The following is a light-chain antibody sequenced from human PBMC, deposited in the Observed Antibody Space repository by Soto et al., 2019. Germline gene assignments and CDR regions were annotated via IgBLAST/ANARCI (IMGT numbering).Light chain of an antibody. J-gene: IGKJ5*01. CDR3: QQYGKLPIT. CDR1: QSVSSSY. CDR2: GAS. Sequence: EIVLTQSPGTLSLSPGGRATLSCRASQSVSSSYLAWYQQKPGQAPRLLIYGASSRATGIPDRFSGSGSGTDFTLTISSLEPEDFAVYYCQQYGKLPITFGQGTRLEIK. V-gene: IGKV3-20*01.